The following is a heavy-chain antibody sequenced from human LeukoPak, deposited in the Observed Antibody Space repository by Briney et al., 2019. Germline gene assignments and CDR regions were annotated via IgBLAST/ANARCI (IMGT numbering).Heavy chain of an antibody. CDR3: APSAFDY. Sequence: RASVKVSCKASGYTFTNYYMHWVRQAPGQGLEWMGIINPSGNSTSYAQKFQGRVTMTWDTSTSTVYMEVSSLRSEDTAVYYCAPSAFDYWGQGTLVTVSP. CDR2: INPSGNST. V-gene: IGHV1-46*01. D-gene: IGHD3-10*01. CDR1: GYTFTNYY. J-gene: IGHJ4*02.